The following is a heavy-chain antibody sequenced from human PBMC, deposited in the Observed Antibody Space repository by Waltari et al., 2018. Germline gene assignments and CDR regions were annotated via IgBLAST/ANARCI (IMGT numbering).Heavy chain of an antibody. CDR1: GYTFTSYG. CDR3: ARPHLHYDILTGYYNLYYFDY. Sequence: QVQLVQSGAEVKKPGASVKVSCKASGYTFTSYGISWVRPAPGQRLKGMGWISAYNGNTNYAQKLQGRVTMTTDTSTSTAYMELRSLRSDDTAVYYCARPHLHYDILTGYYNLYYFDYWGQGTLVTVSS. CDR2: ISAYNGNT. V-gene: IGHV1-18*01. J-gene: IGHJ4*02. D-gene: IGHD3-9*01.